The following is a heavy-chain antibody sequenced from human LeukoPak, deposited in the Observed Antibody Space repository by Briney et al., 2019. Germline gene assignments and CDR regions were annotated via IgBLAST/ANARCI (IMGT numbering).Heavy chain of an antibody. D-gene: IGHD3-10*01. CDR1: GFTFSSSA. Sequence: GGSLRLSCAASGFTFSSSAMSWVRQAPGKGLYWVSAISGSGGSTYYADSVKGRFTISRDNSKNTLYLQMNSLRAEDTAVYYCAKDFMVRGVPIDYWGQGTLVTVSS. V-gene: IGHV3-23*01. J-gene: IGHJ4*02. CDR3: AKDFMVRGVPIDY. CDR2: ISGSGGST.